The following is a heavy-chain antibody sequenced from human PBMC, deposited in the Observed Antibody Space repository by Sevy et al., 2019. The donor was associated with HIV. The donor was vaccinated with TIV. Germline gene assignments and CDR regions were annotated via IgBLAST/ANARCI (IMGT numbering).Heavy chain of an antibody. CDR2: IYDSGCT. V-gene: IGHV4-61*01. CDR1: GCSANSHNYY. D-gene: IGHD3-9*01. J-gene: IGHJ4*02. CDR3: ATDGPYLRYFLS. Sequence: SETLSLTCTVSGCSANSHNYYWSWIRQPPGKGLEWIGYIYDSGCTNYNPSLRSRVAISVDTSKNHFSLNLTSVTAAETDVYYCATDGPYLRYFLSWGQGTLVTVSS.